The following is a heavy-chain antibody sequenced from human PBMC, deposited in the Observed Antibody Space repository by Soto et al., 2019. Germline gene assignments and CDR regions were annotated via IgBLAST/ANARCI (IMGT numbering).Heavy chain of an antibody. CDR1: GGSISSYY. CDR2: IYYSGST. V-gene: IGHV4-59*08. CDR3: ARHGDYGDYGSY. D-gene: IGHD4-17*01. Sequence: SETLSLTCTVSGGSISSYYWSWIRQPPGKGLEWIGYIYYSGSTNYNPSLKSRVTISVDTSKNQFSLKLSSVTAADTAVYYCARHGDYGDYGSYWGQGTLVTVSS. J-gene: IGHJ4*02.